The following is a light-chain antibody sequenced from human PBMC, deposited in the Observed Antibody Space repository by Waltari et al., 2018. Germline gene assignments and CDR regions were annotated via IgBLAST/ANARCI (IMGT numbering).Light chain of an antibody. CDR1: RNIGKY. J-gene: IGKJ1*01. CDR2: GAS. Sequence: DIQMTQSPSSLSASIGDRVTITCRASRNIGKYLNWYQQKPGKAPKLLIFGASTLQSAVPSRFSASGSGTHFTLTIDSRLPEDFATYFCQQSSRTFGQGTKVESK. CDR3: QQSSRT. V-gene: IGKV1-39*01.